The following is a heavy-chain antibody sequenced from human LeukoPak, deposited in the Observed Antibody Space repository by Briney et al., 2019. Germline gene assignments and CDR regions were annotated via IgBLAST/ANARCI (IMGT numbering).Heavy chain of an antibody. Sequence: GGSLRLSCAASGFTFSTFSMNWVRQAPGKGLEWVSYISSNSYNIYHADSVKGRFTISRDNAENSLYLQMNSLRVEDTAVYYCARFVGTADYWGQGTLVTVSS. V-gene: IGHV3-48*01. CDR1: GFTFSTFS. CDR2: ISSNSYNI. J-gene: IGHJ4*02. CDR3: ARFVGTADY. D-gene: IGHD6-13*01.